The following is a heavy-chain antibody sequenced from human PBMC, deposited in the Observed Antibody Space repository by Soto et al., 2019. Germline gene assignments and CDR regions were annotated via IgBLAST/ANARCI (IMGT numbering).Heavy chain of an antibody. J-gene: IGHJ4*02. D-gene: IGHD3-22*01. Sequence: GSLRLSCAASGFTFSSYWMSWVRQAPGKGLEWVANIKQDGSEKYYVDSVKGRFTISRDNAKNSLYLQMNSLRAEDTAVYYCARDFFTMIVVVITTFPDYWGQGTLVTVSS. CDR2: IKQDGSEK. V-gene: IGHV3-7*01. CDR1: GFTFSSYW. CDR3: ARDFFTMIVVVITTFPDY.